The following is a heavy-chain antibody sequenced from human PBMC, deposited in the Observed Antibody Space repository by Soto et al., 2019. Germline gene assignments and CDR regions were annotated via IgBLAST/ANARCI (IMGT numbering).Heavy chain of an antibody. CDR3: AKGDNLGPKTGYAFDP. Sequence: SQTLSLTCAISGDSVSSNTASWNWIGQSPSRGLEWLGRTYFRSKWYNDYAVSVKSRIIINPDTSNNQFSLQLNSMTPEDTAVYFCAKGDNLGPKTGYAFDPWGQGIMVTVSS. J-gene: IGHJ5*02. D-gene: IGHD5-12*01. CDR2: TYFRSKWYN. CDR1: GDSVSSNTAS. V-gene: IGHV6-1*01.